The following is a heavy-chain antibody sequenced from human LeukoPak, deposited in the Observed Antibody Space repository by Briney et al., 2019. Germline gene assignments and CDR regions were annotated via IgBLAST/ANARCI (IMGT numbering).Heavy chain of an antibody. CDR2: INSDGSST. CDR3: ARDPRRGMDV. CDR1: GFTFSTSW. V-gene: IGHV3-74*01. Sequence: GGSLKLSCAASGFTFSTSWMHWVRQAPGKGLVWVSRINSDGSSTSYADSVKGRFTISRDNAKNTLYLQMNSMRAEDTAVYYCARDPRRGMDVWGQETTVTVSS. J-gene: IGHJ6*02.